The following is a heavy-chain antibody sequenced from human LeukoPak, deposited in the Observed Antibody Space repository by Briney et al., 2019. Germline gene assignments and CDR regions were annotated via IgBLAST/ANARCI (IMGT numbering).Heavy chain of an antibody. CDR3: ARYGWYDYYYYYMDV. V-gene: IGHV3-21*01. J-gene: IGHJ6*03. CDR1: GYSISSGYY. CDR2: ISSSSSYI. Sequence: PSETLSLTCTVSGYSISSGYYWGWIRQPPGKGLEWVSSISSSSSYIYYADSVKGRFTISRDNAKNSLYLQMNSLRAEDTAVYYCARYGWYDYYYYYMDVWGKGTTVTISS. D-gene: IGHD6-19*01.